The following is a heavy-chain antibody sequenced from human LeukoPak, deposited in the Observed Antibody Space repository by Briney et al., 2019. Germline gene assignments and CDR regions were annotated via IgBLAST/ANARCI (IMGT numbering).Heavy chain of an antibody. CDR2: IIPILGIA. CDR3: ARDRRVWGGECYAFDI. V-gene: IGHV1-69*04. D-gene: IGHD2-21*01. Sequence: GASVKVSCKASGGTFSSYAISWVRQAPGQGLEWMGRIIPILGIANYAQKFQGRVTITADKSTSTAYMELSSLRSEDTAVYYCARDRRVWGGECYAFDIWGQGTMVTVSS. CDR1: GGTFSSYA. J-gene: IGHJ3*02.